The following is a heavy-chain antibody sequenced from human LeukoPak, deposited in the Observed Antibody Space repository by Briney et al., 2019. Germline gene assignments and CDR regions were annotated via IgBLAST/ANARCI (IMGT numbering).Heavy chain of an antibody. CDR2: IYSGGST. Sequence: PGGSLRLSCAASGFTVGSNYMTWVRQAPGKGLEWVSVIYSGGSTYYADSVKGRFTISRDNSKNTLYLQMNSLRAEDTAVYYCASKARLTAGFDYWGQGTLVTVSS. D-gene: IGHD6-13*01. CDR1: GFTVGSNY. J-gene: IGHJ4*02. V-gene: IGHV3-66*01. CDR3: ASKARLTAGFDY.